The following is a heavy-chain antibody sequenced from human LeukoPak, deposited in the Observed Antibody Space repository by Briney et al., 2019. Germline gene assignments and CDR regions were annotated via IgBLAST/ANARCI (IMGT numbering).Heavy chain of an antibody. CDR1: GFTFSNYG. CDR2: INASGGSA. CDR3: ARDTRYSSSWSFYGMDV. V-gene: IGHV3-23*01. D-gene: IGHD6-13*01. J-gene: IGHJ6*02. Sequence: GGSLRLSCAASGFTFSNYGMSWVRQAPGKGLEWVTGINASGGSAYADSVKGRFTISRDSSKNTLYLQMNRLRAEDTAVYYCARDTRYSSSWSFYGMDVWGQGTTVTVSS.